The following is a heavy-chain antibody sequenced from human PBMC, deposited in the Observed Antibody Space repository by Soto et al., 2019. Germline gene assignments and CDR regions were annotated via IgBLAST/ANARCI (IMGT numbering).Heavy chain of an antibody. CDR1: GGSISSGDYY. CDR2: IYYSGST. J-gene: IGHJ3*02. Sequence: SEPLSLTCTVSGGSISSGDYYWSWIRQPPGKGLEWIGYIYYSGSTYYNPSLKSRVTISVDTSKNQFSLKLSSVTAADTAVYYCARCIAAAGAPRAFDISRQGTMLNV. CDR3: ARCIAAAGAPRAFDI. V-gene: IGHV4-30-4*01. D-gene: IGHD6-13*01.